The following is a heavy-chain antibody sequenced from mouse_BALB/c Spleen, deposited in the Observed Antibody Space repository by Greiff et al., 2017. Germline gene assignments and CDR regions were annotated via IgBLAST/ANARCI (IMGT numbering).Heavy chain of an antibody. V-gene: IGHV1-7*01. CDR3: ASSGSWDADY. D-gene: IGHD1-3*01. Sequence: VQLQQYGAELAKPGASVKMSCKASGYTFTSYWMHWVKQRPGQGLEWIGYINPSTGYTEYNQKFKDKATLTADKSSSTAYMQLSSLTSEDSAVYCCASSGSWDADYWGQGTTLTVSS. J-gene: IGHJ2*01. CDR2: INPSTGYT. CDR1: GYTFTSYW.